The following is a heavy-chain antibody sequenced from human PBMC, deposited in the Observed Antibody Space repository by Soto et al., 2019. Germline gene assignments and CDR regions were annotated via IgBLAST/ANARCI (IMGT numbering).Heavy chain of an antibody. J-gene: IGHJ6*02. CDR1: GFTFSSYG. CDR2: IWYDGSNK. V-gene: IGHV3-33*01. Sequence: HPGGSLRLSCAASGFTFSSYGMHWVRQAPGKGLEWVAVIWYDGSNKYYADSVKGRFTISRDNSKNTLYLQMNSLRAEDTAVYYCARGGTNYYGMDVWGQGTTVTVSS. CDR3: ARGGTNYYGMDV.